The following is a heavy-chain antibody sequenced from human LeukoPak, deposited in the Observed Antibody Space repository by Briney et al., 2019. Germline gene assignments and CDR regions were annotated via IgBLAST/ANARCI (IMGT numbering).Heavy chain of an antibody. V-gene: IGHV3-23*01. CDR3: ARVGYGDYFEHEYYFDY. CDR1: GFTFSIYT. J-gene: IGHJ4*02. D-gene: IGHD4-17*01. Sequence: GGSLRLSCAASGFTFSIYTMTWVRQAPGKGLEWVSTISGSGGSTYYADSVKGRFTISRDNSKNTLYLQMNSLRAEDTALYYCARVGYGDYFEHEYYFDYWGQGTLVTVSS. CDR2: ISGSGGST.